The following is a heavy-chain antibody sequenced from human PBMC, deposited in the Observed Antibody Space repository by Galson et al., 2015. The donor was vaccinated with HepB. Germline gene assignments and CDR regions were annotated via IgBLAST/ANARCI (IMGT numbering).Heavy chain of an antibody. D-gene: IGHD2-2*01. V-gene: IGHV5-10-1*01. CDR2: IDPSDSYT. CDR1: GYSFTSYW. J-gene: IGHJ6*02. CDR3: ARHCSSTSCYGADYYYYGMDV. Sequence: QSGAEVKKPGESLRISCKGSGYSFTSYWISWVRQMPGKGLEWMGRIDPSDSYTNYSPSFQGHVTISAGKSISTAYLQWSSLKASDTAMYYCARHCSSTSCYGADYYYYGMDVWGQGTTVTVSS.